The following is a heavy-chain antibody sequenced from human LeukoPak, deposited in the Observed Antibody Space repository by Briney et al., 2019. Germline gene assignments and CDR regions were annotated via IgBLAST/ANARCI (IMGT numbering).Heavy chain of an antibody. V-gene: IGHV1-3*01. Sequence: GASVKVSCKASGYTFTSYAMHWVRQAPGQRLEWMGWINAGNGNTKYSQKFQGRVTITRDTSASTAYMELSSLRSEDTAVYYCARDLSGLRYFDWARAFDIWGQGTMVTVSS. J-gene: IGHJ3*02. CDR3: ARDLSGLRYFDWARAFDI. CDR2: INAGNGNT. D-gene: IGHD3-9*01. CDR1: GYTFTSYA.